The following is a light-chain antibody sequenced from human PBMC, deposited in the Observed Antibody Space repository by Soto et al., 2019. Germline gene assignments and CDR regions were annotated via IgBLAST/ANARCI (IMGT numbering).Light chain of an antibody. CDR3: QQYNNWPLT. V-gene: IGKV3-11*01. J-gene: IGKJ5*01. Sequence: EIVLTQSPATLSLSPGERATLSCMASQSISLAIAWYQHKPGQAPRLLIFDASKRATGIPARFRGSGSGTEFTLTITSLQSEDFAVYWCQQYNNWPLTFGPGTRLEI. CDR1: QSISLA. CDR2: DAS.